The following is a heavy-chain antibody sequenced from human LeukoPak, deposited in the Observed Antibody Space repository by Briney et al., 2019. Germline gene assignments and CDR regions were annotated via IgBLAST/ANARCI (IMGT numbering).Heavy chain of an antibody. CDR3: ARYSGSYSVYFDC. D-gene: IGHD1-26*01. V-gene: IGHV5-51*01. J-gene: IGHJ4*02. CDR2: IYPGDSDT. Sequence: GESLQISCKGSGYSFTCYWIGWVRQMPGKGLEWMGIIYPGDSDTRYSPSFQGQVTISADKSINTAYLQWSSVGASDTAMYYCARYSGSYSVYFDCWGQGTLVTVSS. CDR1: GYSFTCYW.